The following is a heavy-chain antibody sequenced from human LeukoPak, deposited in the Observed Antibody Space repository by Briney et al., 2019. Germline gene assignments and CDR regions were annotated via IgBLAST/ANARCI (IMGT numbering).Heavy chain of an antibody. J-gene: IGHJ4*02. CDR3: ARVGDTAIPHFDY. V-gene: IGHV1-18*01. Sequence: ASVKVSCKASGYTFTSYGISWVRQAPGQGLEWMGWISAYNGNTNYAQKLQGRVTMTTDTSTSTDYMELRSLRSDDTAVYYCARVGDTAIPHFDYWGQGTLVTVSS. CDR2: ISAYNGNT. CDR1: GYTFTSYG. D-gene: IGHD5-18*01.